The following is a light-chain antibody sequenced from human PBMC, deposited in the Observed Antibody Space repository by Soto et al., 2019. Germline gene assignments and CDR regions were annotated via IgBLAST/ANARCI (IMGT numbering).Light chain of an antibody. CDR1: QSVSSN. V-gene: IGKV3-20*01. J-gene: IGKJ1*01. Sequence: EIVMTQSPATLSVSPGERATLSCRASQSVSSNLAWYQRKPGQAPRLLIYGASSRATGIPDRFSGSGSGTDFTLTISGLEPEDFAVYYCQQYGSSPTWTFGQGTKVDIK. CDR3: QQYGSSPTWT. CDR2: GAS.